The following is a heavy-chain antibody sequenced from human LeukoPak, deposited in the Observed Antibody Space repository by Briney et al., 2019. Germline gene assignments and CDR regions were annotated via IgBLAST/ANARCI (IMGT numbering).Heavy chain of an antibody. J-gene: IGHJ5*02. CDR1: GFTCSSYA. CDR2: ISGSGGST. CDR3: AKPFPGGGAAPTGFDP. V-gene: IGHV3-23*01. Sequence: GGSLRLSCAASGFTCSSYAMSWGRQAPGKGLEWGSAISGSGGSTYYADSVKGRFTISRDNSKNMLYLQMNSMRAADTAVYYCAKPFPGGGAAPTGFDPWGQGTLVTVSS. D-gene: IGHD1-26*01.